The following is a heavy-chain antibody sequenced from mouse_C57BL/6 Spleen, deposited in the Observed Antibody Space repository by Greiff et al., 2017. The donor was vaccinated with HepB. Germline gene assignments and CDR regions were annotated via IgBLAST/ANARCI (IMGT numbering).Heavy chain of an antibody. D-gene: IGHD2-1*01. CDR1: GFTFSSYA. Sequence: EVHLVESGGGLVKPGGSLKLSCAASGFTFSSYAMSWVRQTPEKRLEWVATISDGGSYTYYPDNVKGRFTISRDNAKNKLYRQMSHLKSEDTAMYYCARGYGNWGYAMDYGGQGTSVTVSS. J-gene: IGHJ4*01. CDR2: ISDGGSYT. V-gene: IGHV5-4*01. CDR3: ARGYGNWGYAMDY.